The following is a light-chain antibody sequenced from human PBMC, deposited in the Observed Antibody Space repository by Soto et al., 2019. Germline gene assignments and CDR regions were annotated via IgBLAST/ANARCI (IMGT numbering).Light chain of an antibody. CDR2: DAS. J-gene: IGKJ1*01. CDR1: QSVSSN. V-gene: IGKV3-15*01. Sequence: ELVMRQSPATLSVSPGERATLSCRASQSVSSNLAWYQQKPGQAPRLLIYDASTRTTGGPARFSGSGSGTEFTLTISSLQSEDFAVYYCQQYNNWPPTFGQGTKVDIK. CDR3: QQYNNWPPT.